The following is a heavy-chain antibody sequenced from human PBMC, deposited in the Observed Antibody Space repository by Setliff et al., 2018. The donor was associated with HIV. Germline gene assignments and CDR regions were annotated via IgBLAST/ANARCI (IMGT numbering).Heavy chain of an antibody. V-gene: IGHV1-24*01. Sequence: SVQVSCKVSGYTLTEFSMHWVRQAPGKGLEWMGGFDPEEGETMYAQKFQGRVTVTEDTSSDTAYMELSSLRSEDTAVYYCAPWRKVAAPGVWFSAHDYWGQGTLVTVSS. CDR2: FDPEEGET. J-gene: IGHJ4*02. D-gene: IGHD2-15*01. CDR1: GYTLTEFS. CDR3: APWRKVAAPGVWFSAHDY.